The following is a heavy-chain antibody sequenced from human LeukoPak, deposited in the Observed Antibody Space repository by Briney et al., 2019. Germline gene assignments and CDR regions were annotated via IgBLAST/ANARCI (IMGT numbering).Heavy chain of an antibody. CDR3: ARRFLEGYFDY. J-gene: IGHJ4*02. CDR1: GFTFSSYA. CDR2: ISYDGSNK. Sequence: GGSLRLSCAASGFTFSSYAMHWVRQAPGKGLEWVAVISYDGSNKYYADSVKGRFTISRGNSKNTLYLQMNSLRAEDTAVYYCARRFLEGYFDYWGQGTLVTVSS. V-gene: IGHV3-30-3*01. D-gene: IGHD3-3*01.